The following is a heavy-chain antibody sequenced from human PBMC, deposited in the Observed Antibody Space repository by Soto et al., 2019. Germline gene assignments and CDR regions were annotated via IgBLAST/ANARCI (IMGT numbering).Heavy chain of an antibody. J-gene: IGHJ4*02. CDR2: IYSGGST. Sequence: GGSLRLSCAASGSIFGGYGMHWVRQAPGKGLEWVSVIYSGGSTYYADSVKGRFTISRDNSKNTLYLQMNSLRAEDTAVYYCASSTGTTWYYFDYWGQGTLVTAPQ. CDR3: ASSTGTTWYYFDY. CDR1: GSIFGGYG. V-gene: IGHV3-NL1*01. D-gene: IGHD1-7*01.